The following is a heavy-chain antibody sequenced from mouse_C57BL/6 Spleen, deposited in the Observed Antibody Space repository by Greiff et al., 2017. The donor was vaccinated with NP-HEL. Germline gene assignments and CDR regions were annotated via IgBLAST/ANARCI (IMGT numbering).Heavy chain of an antibody. CDR3: TTGDYYGSSFDY. CDR2: IDPENGDT. V-gene: IGHV14-4*01. J-gene: IGHJ2*01. Sequence: EVQLKESGAELVRPGASVKLSCTASGFNIKDDYMHWVKQRPEQGLEWIGWIDPENGDTEYASKFQGKATITADTSSNTAYLQLSSLTSEDTAVYYCTTGDYYGSSFDYWGKGTTLTVSS. CDR1: GFNIKDDY. D-gene: IGHD1-1*01.